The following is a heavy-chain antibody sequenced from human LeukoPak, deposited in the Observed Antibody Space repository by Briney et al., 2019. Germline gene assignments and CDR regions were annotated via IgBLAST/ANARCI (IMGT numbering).Heavy chain of an antibody. J-gene: IGHJ5*02. CDR2: INGDGGTT. V-gene: IGHV3-74*01. CDR1: GFTFSSYW. CDR3: ARITSVSYWGLVH. D-gene: IGHD2-8*02. Sequence: GGSLRLSCAASGFTFSSYWIHWVRQAPGKGLVWVSLINGDGGTTNYADSVKGRFTISRDNSKNTLYLQMNSLRAEDTAVYYCARITSVSYWGLVHWGQGTLVTVSS.